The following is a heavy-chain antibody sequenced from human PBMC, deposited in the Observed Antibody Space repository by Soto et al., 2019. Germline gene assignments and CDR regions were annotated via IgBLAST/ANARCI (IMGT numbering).Heavy chain of an antibody. V-gene: IGHV4-39*01. D-gene: IGHD2-2*01. CDR3: ARHPFRYCSSTSCPVIYVYFDY. CDR1: GGSISSSSYY. Sequence: SETLSLTCTVSGGSISSSSYYWGWIRQPPGKGLEWIGSIYYSGRTYYNPSLKSRVTISVDTSKNQFSLKLSSVTAADTAVYYCARHPFRYCSSTSCPVIYVYFDYWGQGTLVTVSS. CDR2: IYYSGRT. J-gene: IGHJ4*02.